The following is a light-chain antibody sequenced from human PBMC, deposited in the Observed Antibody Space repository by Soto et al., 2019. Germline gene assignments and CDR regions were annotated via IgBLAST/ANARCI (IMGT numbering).Light chain of an antibody. CDR3: QTWGTGLWL. CDR1: TGHNSNA. CDR2: VNSDGSY. Sequence: QSVLTQSPSASASLGASVKLTCTLSTGHNSNAIAWHQQQPEKGPRFLMKVNSDGSYSKGDGIPDRFSGSTSGSERYLTISGLQSEDEADYYCQTWGTGLWLFGGGTQLTVL. J-gene: IGLJ3*02. V-gene: IGLV4-69*01.